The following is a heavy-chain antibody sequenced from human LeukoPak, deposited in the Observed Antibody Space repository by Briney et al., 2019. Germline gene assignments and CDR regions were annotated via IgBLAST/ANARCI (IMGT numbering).Heavy chain of an antibody. D-gene: IGHD6-13*01. J-gene: IGHJ4*02. CDR3: ARFTKGSSSSSGYYFDY. Sequence: SETLSLTCTVSGVSFTSYYWSWLRQPAGKGLEWIGRIYTSGSTSYNPSLRSRLTMSVDTSKNQFSLNLSSVTAADTAVYYCARFTKGSSSSSGYYFDYWGQGTLVTVSS. V-gene: IGHV4-4*07. CDR1: GVSFTSYY. CDR2: IYTSGST.